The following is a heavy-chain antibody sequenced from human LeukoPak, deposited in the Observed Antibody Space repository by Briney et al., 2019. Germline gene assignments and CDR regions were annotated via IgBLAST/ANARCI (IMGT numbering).Heavy chain of an antibody. CDR3: ARDRAYSDILTGYYGYYYYYAMDV. D-gene: IGHD3-9*01. Sequence: GRSLRLSCAASGFTFSSYAMHWVRQAPGKGLEWVAVISYDGSNKYYADSVKGRFTISRDNSKNTLYLQMNSLRAEDTAVYHCARDRAYSDILTGYYGYYYYYAMDVWGQGTTVTVSS. CDR1: GFTFSSYA. CDR2: ISYDGSNK. V-gene: IGHV3-30*04. J-gene: IGHJ6*02.